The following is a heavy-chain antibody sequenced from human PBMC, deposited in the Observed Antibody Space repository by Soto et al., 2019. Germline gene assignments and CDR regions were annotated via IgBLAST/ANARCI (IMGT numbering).Heavy chain of an antibody. V-gene: IGHV4-31*03. J-gene: IGHJ3*02. Sequence: QVQLQESGPGLVKPSQTLSLTCSVSGASISSGGYYWSWIRQHPGKGLEWIGYIYYSGSTYYNPSLKCRLTISVDTSKTQFSLKLISVSAADTAFYYCARLKTNSFVVDIWGQGTMVTVSS. CDR2: IYYSGST. D-gene: IGHD3-16*01. CDR1: GASISSGGYY. CDR3: ARLKTNSFVVDI.